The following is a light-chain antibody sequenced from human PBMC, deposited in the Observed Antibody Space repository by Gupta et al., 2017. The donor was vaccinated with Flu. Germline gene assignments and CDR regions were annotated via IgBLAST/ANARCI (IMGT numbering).Light chain of an antibody. CDR3: QQRDNWPNT. V-gene: IGKV3-11*01. J-gene: IGKJ2*01. Sequence: EIVLTQSPATLSLSPGERATLSCRASQSVGSYLAWYQHRPGLPPRVLIYDASSRATGIPARFSGSGSGTDFTLTITSLEPEDSAVYYCQQRDNWPNTFGQGTRLEIK. CDR2: DAS. CDR1: QSVGSY.